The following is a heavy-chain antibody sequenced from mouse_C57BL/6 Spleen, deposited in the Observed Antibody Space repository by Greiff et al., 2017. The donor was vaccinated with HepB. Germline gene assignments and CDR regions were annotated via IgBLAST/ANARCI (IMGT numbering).Heavy chain of an antibody. D-gene: IGHD2-2*01. V-gene: IGHV1-82*01. J-gene: IGHJ4*01. Sequence: QVQLQQSGPELVKPGASVKISCKASGYAFSSSWMNWVKQRPGKGLEWIGRIYPGDGDTNYNGKFKGKATLTADKSSSTAYMQLSSLTSEDSAVYFCARFGYPYAMDYWGQGTSVTVSS. CDR1: GYAFSSSW. CDR2: IYPGDGDT. CDR3: ARFGYPYAMDY.